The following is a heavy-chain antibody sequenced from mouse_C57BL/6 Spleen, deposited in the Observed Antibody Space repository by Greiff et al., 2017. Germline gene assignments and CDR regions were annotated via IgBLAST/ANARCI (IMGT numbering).Heavy chain of an antibody. V-gene: IGHV6-3*01. D-gene: IGHD2-1*01. J-gene: IGHJ4*01. CDR2: IRLKSDNYAT. Sequence: EVKVVESGGGLVQPGGSMKLSCGASGFTFSNYWMNWVRQSPEKGLEWVAQIRLKSDNYATHYAESVKGRFTISRDDSKSSVYLQMNNLRAEDTGIYYCTGLIYSYAMDYWGQGTSVTVSS. CDR3: TGLIYSYAMDY. CDR1: GFTFSNYW.